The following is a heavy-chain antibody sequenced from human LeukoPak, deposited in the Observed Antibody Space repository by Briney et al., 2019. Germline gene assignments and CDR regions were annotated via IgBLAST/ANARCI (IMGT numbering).Heavy chain of an antibody. V-gene: IGHV1-69*05. CDR2: IIPIFGTA. J-gene: IGHJ3*02. D-gene: IGHD3-16*01. CDR3: ASGLTDAFDI. CDR1: GGTFSSYA. Sequence: ASVKVSCKASGGTFSSYAISWVRQAPGQGLEWMGGIIPIFGTANYAQKLQGRVTMTTDTSTSTAYMELRSLRSDDTAVYYCASGLTDAFDIWGQGTMVTVSS.